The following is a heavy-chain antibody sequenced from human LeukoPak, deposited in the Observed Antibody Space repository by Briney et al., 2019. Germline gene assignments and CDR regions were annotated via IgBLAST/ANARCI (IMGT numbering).Heavy chain of an antibody. D-gene: IGHD3-10*01. CDR2: ISAYSGNT. CDR1: GYTFTSYG. CDR3: ARDIVGFYGSGSYYAFDI. Sequence: ASVKVSCKASGYTFTSYGISWVRQAPGQGLEWMGWISAYSGNTNYAQKLQGRVTMTTDTSTSTAYMELRSLRSDDTAVYYCARDIVGFYGSGSYYAFDIWGQGTMVTVSS. J-gene: IGHJ3*02. V-gene: IGHV1-18*01.